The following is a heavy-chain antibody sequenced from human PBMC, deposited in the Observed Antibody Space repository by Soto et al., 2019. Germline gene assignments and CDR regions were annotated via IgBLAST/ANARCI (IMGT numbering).Heavy chain of an antibody. J-gene: IGHJ5*02. CDR1: GGSITSAGSV. Sequence: QLQLQESGSRLVKPSETLYLTCAVSGGSITSAGSVWSWIRQPPGRGLEWIGYIYHSGFTDYNPSLSSRVTISLDMSNNQISLKLISVPAADTAVYYCASGRDWFGPWGHGTLVTASS. CDR3: ASGRDWFGP. V-gene: IGHV4-30-2*01. CDR2: IYHSGFT.